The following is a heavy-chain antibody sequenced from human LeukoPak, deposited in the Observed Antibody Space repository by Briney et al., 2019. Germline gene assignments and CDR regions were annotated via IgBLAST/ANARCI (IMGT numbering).Heavy chain of an antibody. CDR3: ARDEEQQLTYYYYYYMDV. V-gene: IGHV3-74*01. Sequence: PGGSLRLSCAASGFTFSSYAMSWVRQAPGKGLVWVSRINSDGSSTSYADSVKGRFTISRDNAKNTLYLQMNSLRAEDTAVYYCARDEEQQLTYYYYYYMDVWGKGTTVTVSS. J-gene: IGHJ6*03. CDR2: INSDGSST. D-gene: IGHD6-13*01. CDR1: GFTFSSYA.